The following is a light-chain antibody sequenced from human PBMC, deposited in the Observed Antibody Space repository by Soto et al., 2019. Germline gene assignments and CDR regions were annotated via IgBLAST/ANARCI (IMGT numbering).Light chain of an antibody. CDR1: HDITNY. Sequence: DIQMTQSPSSLSASVGYRVSITCQASHDITNYLNWYQQKPGKAPKLLIYDASNLETGVPSRFSGSGSGTDFTFTISNLQPEDIATYYCQHYDNFPITFGQGTRLEIK. J-gene: IGKJ5*01. CDR2: DAS. CDR3: QHYDNFPIT. V-gene: IGKV1-33*01.